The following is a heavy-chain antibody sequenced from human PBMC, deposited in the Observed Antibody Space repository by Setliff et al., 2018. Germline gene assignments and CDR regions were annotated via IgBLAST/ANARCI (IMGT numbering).Heavy chain of an antibody. CDR2: IYYSGAT. CDR3: TTRVALPGTRGRIFDY. Sequence: PSETLSLTCSVSGDSINPYYWTWIRQPPGKGLEWIGFIYYSGATTYNPSLKSRVTISVDTSKNQFSLNLNSVTAADTAVYFCTTRVALPGTRGRIFDYWGQGTLVTVSS. V-gene: IGHV4-59*01. D-gene: IGHD6-19*01. CDR1: GDSINPYY. J-gene: IGHJ4*02.